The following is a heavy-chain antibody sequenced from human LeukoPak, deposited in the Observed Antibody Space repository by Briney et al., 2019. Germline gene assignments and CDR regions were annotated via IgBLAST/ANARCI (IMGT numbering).Heavy chain of an antibody. D-gene: IGHD6-19*01. V-gene: IGHV1-69*02. CDR2: IIPILGIA. CDR1: GGTFSSYT. Sequence: ASVKVSCKASGGTFSSYTISWVRQAPGQGLEWMGRIIPILGIANYAQKFQGRVTITADKSTSTAYMELRSLRSEDTAVYYCARSIAVAGSLYWGQGTLVTVSS. J-gene: IGHJ4*02. CDR3: ARSIAVAGSLY.